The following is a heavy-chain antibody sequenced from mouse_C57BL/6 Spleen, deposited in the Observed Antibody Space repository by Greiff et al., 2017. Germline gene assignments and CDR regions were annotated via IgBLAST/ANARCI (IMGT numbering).Heavy chain of an antibody. CDR3: TRVTTGDWYFEV. V-gene: IGHV1-15*01. CDR1: GYTFTDYE. J-gene: IGHJ1*03. D-gene: IGHD2-2*01. Sequence: QVQLQQSGAELVRPGASVTLSCKASGYTFTDYEMHWVKQTPVHGLEWIGAIDPETGGTAYNQKFKGKAILTADKSSSTAYMALRSLTSEDSAVYYCTRVTTGDWYFEVWGTGTTVTVSS. CDR2: IDPETGGT.